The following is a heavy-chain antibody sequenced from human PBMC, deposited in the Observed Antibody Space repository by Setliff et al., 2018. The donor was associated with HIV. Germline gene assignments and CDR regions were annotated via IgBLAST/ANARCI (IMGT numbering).Heavy chain of an antibody. CDR2: VYFSGTA. CDR1: GGSMSGYY. V-gene: IGHV4-59*08. J-gene: IGHJ4*02. Sequence: SETLSLTCSVSGGSMSGYYWSWIRQPPGNGLEYIGDVYFSGTANYNSSLKSRVTISIDTSGSHFSLRLTSVTAADTAVYYCARRRSVALSPFDYWGQGALVTVSS. CDR3: ARRRSVALSPFDY.